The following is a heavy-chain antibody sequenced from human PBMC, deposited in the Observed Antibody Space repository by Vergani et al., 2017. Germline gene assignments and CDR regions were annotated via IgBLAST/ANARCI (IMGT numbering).Heavy chain of an antibody. CDR3: AGRGRAVGFKVGYFDY. J-gene: IGHJ4*02. CDR1: GGSISSNSHY. D-gene: IGHD6-19*01. Sequence: QLHLQESGPGLVKPSETLSLTCTVSGGSISSNSHYWGWIRQPPGKGLEWIGSIFSSRSTYYNPSLNSRVAMSIDTSNNQFSLKLLSVTAADTALYYCAGRGRAVGFKVGYFDYWGQGILVTVSS. CDR2: IFSSRST. V-gene: IGHV4-39*01.